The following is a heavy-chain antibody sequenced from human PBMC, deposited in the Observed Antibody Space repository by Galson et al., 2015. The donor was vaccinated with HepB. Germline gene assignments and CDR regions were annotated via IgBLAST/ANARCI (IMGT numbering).Heavy chain of an antibody. D-gene: IGHD3-16*01. CDR3: ARGGGRGEYDAFDI. Sequence: SVKVSCKASGYTFTTYPMNWVRQAPGQGLEWMGWININTGNPTYAQGSTGRFVFSLDTSVSTAYLQISSLKADDTAVYYCARGGGRGEYDAFDIWGQGTMVTVSS. V-gene: IGHV7-4-1*02. CDR1: GYTFTTYP. J-gene: IGHJ3*02. CDR2: ININTGNP.